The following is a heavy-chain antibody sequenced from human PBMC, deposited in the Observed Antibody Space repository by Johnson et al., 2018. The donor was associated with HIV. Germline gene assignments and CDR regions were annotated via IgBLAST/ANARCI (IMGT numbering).Heavy chain of an antibody. CDR1: GFTFSSYA. CDR2: ISYDGSNK. D-gene: IGHD4-23*01. V-gene: IGHV3-30-3*01. Sequence: QMHLVESGGGVVQPGRSLRLSCAASGFTFSSYAMHWVRQAPGKGLEWVAVISYDGSNKYYADSVKGRFTISRDNSKNTLYLQMNSLRAEDTAVDYCAREEGVGDDYGGKSAFDIWG. J-gene: IGHJ3*02. CDR3: AREEGVGDDYGGKSAFDI.